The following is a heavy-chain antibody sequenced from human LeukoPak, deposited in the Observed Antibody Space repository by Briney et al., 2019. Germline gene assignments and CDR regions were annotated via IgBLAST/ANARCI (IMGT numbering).Heavy chain of an antibody. J-gene: IGHJ3*02. V-gene: IGHV3-30*02. CDR3: AKDRCSSSTCREPFEI. D-gene: IGHD2-2*01. Sequence: GGSLRLSCAVSRFTFSRYGMHWIRQAPGKGMEWVAFIWYDGKNDQEYAESVKGRFTISRDSSKNTLYLQMNSLRTEDTAMYYCAKDRCSSSTCREPFEIWGQGTLVTVSS. CDR2: IWYDGKNDQ. CDR1: RFTFSRYG.